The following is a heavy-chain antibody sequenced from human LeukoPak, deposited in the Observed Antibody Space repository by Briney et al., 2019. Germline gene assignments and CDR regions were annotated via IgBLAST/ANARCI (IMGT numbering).Heavy chain of an antibody. CDR1: GFTFGDYA. Sequence: PGGSLRLSCTASGFTFGDYAMSWFRQAPGKGLEWVGFIRSKAYGGTTEYAASVKGRFTISRDDSKSIAYLQMNSLKTEDTAVYYCTRVDTAMDATENVYYYGMDVWGQGTTVTVSS. D-gene: IGHD5-18*01. V-gene: IGHV3-49*03. CDR2: IRSKAYGGTT. CDR3: TRVDTAMDATENVYYYGMDV. J-gene: IGHJ6*02.